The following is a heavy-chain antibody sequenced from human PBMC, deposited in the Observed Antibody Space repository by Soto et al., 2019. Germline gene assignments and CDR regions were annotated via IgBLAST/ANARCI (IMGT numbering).Heavy chain of an antibody. CDR1: GGSISSSSYY. J-gene: IGHJ5*02. V-gene: IGHV4-39*01. CDR3: ARPVPPYYDFWSGYSPRGCSDP. Sequence: PSETLSLTCTVSGGSISSSSYYWGWIRQPPGKGLEWIGSIYYSGSTYYNPSLKSRVTISVDTSKNQFSLKLSSVTAADTAVYYCARPVPPYYDFWSGYSPRGCSDPCGQGTLVTVSS. CDR2: IYYSGST. D-gene: IGHD3-3*01.